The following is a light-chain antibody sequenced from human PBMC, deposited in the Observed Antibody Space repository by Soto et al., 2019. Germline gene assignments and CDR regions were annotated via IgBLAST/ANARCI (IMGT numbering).Light chain of an antibody. CDR3: QQRSNWPT. CDR1: HDISNY. CDR2: DAS. Sequence: EVVLTQSPATLSLSPGERATLSCRASHDISNYLGWYQQKPGQAPRLLIYDASNRATGIPARFSGSGSGTDFTLTISSLEPEDFAVYYCQQRSNWPTFGQGTKVDIK. J-gene: IGKJ1*01. V-gene: IGKV3-11*01.